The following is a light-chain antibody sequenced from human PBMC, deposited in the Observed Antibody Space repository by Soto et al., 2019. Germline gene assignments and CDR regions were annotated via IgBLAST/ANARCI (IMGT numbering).Light chain of an antibody. V-gene: IGKV3-11*01. CDR1: QSVSSY. Sequence: EIVLTQSPATLSLSPGERATLSCRASQSVSSYLAWYQQKPGQAPRLLIYDASNRATGIPARFSGSGSGTDFTLTISSLEPEDVAVYYCQQRSNWPRLTFGGGTKVEIK. CDR3: QQRSNWPRLT. CDR2: DAS. J-gene: IGKJ4*01.